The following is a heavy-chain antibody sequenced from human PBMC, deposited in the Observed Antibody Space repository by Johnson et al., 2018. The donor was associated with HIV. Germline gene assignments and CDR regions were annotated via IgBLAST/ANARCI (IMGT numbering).Heavy chain of an antibody. CDR2: ISYDGTKK. J-gene: IGHJ3*02. CDR1: GFAFSGYA. D-gene: IGHD2-15*01. Sequence: QVQLVESGEGVVQPGRSLRLSCAASGFAFSGYALHWVRQAPGKGLEWVALISYDGTKKYSAGSVKGRFTISRDNSKNTLYLQMNSLRAEDTAVYYCARDLIVVVVAATQWGDAFDIWGQGTMVTVSS. V-gene: IGHV3-30*04. CDR3: ARDLIVVVVAATQWGDAFDI.